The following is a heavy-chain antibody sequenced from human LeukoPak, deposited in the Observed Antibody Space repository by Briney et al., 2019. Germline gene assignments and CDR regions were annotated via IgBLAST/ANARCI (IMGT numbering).Heavy chain of an antibody. CDR1: GFTFSSSA. CDR3: AKDQRRESPHYLDS. V-gene: IGHV3-23*01. CDR2: ISASGGST. J-gene: IGHJ4*02. Sequence: GGSLRLSCAASGFTFSSSAMSWVRQVPGKGLEWVSGISASGGSTSYADSVRGRFTISRDNSKNTLYVQMNSLRDEDTAVYYCAKDQRRESPHYLDSWGQGTLVTVSS.